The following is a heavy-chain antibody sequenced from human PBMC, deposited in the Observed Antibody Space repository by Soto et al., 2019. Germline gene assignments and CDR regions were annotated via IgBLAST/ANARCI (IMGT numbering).Heavy chain of an antibody. CDR2: ISSSLGHT. CDR1: GFNFSDFH. D-gene: IGHD1-7*01. CDR3: AANWDFGLDF. Sequence: GGSLRLSCVASGFNFSDFHISWVRQAPGKGLEWISYISSSLGHTDYAESVKGRFTISRANAKSSVFLEMSDLNNDATAVYYCAANWDFGLDFWGQGTLVTVSS. V-gene: IGHV3-11*03. J-gene: IGHJ4*02.